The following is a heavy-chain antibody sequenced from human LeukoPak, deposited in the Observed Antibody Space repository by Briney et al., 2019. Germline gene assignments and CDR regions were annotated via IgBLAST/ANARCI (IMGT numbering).Heavy chain of an antibody. CDR2: IWYDGSNK. V-gene: IGHV3-33*01. Sequence: GRSLRLSCAASGFTFSSYGMHWVRQAPGKGLEWVAVIWYDGSNKYYADSVKGRFTISRDNSKNTLYLQMNSLRAEDTAVYYCARERQWLATDAFDIWGQGTMATVSS. CDR3: ARERQWLATDAFDI. D-gene: IGHD6-19*01. J-gene: IGHJ3*02. CDR1: GFTFSSYG.